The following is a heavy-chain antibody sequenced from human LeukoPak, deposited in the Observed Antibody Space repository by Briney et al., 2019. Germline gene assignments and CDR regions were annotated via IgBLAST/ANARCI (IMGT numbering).Heavy chain of an antibody. CDR3: ARAPRGIAAGTKDLAFDI. D-gene: IGHD6-25*01. CDR2: IGGYNGNT. V-gene: IGHV1-18*01. Sequence: ASVKVSCKASGYTFTSSGISWVRQAPGQGLEWMGWIGGYNGNTHHAHKYQGRVTMTTDTSTSTAYMELRSLRSEDTAVYYCARAPRGIAAGTKDLAFDIWGQGTMVTVSS. CDR1: GYTFTSSG. J-gene: IGHJ3*02.